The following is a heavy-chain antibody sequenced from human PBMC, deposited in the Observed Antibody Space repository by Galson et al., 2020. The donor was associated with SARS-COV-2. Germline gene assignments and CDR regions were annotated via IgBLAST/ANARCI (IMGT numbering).Heavy chain of an antibody. D-gene: IGHD1-26*01. V-gene: IGHV1-18*01. CDR2: HGVYNGNR. J-gene: IGHJ3*01. CDR3: ARDTTGSSYQDDSFDV. CDR1: GYIFTNYG. Sequence: ASVKVSCKASGYIFTNYGINWVRQAPGQGLAWMGWHGVYNGNRRFAEGVQGRLTVTTDTATNTAYMELRSLRSDDTAVYYCARDTTGSSYQDDSFDVWGQGTMVTVSS.